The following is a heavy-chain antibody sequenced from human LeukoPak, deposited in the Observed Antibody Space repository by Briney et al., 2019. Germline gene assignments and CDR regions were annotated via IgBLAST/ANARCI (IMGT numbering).Heavy chain of an antibody. CDR3: ARDLYCSGGSCYSLDY. J-gene: IGHJ4*02. Sequence: GGSLRLSCAASGFTFSDYYMSWIRQAPGKGLEWVSSISSSSSYIYYADSVKGRFTISRDNAKNSLYLQMNSLRAEDTAVYYCARDLYCSGGSCYSLDYWGQGTLVTVSS. CDR1: GFTFSDYY. CDR2: ISSSSSYI. D-gene: IGHD2-15*01. V-gene: IGHV3-11*06.